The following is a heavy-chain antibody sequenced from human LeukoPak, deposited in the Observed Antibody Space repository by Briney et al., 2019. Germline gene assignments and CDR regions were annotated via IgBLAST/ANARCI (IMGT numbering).Heavy chain of an antibody. Sequence: GSLRLSCAASGFTFSSYWMSWIRQPPGKGLEWIGSIYYSGSTYYNPSLKSRVTISVDTSKNQFSLKLSSVTAADTAVYYCARQATDYYYYYMDVWGKGTTVTVSS. CDR2: IYYSGST. CDR1: GFTFSSYW. CDR3: ARQATDYYYYYMDV. J-gene: IGHJ6*03. V-gene: IGHV4-39*01.